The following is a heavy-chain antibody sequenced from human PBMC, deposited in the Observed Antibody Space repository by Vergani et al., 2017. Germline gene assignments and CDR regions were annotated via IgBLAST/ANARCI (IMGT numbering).Heavy chain of an antibody. CDR1: GFTFSSYG. CDR3: AIGYCSGGSCYDPDYYYYYMDV. D-gene: IGHD2-15*01. Sequence: QVQLVESGGGVVQPGRSLRLSCAASGFTFSSYGMHWVRQAPGKGLEWVAVIWYDGSNKYYADSVKGRFTISRDNSKNTLYLQMNSLRAEDTAVYYCAIGYCSGGSCYDPDYYYYYMDVWGKGTTVTVSS. CDR2: IWYDGSNK. J-gene: IGHJ6*03. V-gene: IGHV3-33*01.